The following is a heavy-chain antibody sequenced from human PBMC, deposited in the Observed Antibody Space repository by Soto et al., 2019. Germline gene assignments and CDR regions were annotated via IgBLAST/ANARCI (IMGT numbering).Heavy chain of an antibody. CDR1: GFSFSGFG. CDR2: ISYDGSHK. D-gene: IGHD3-10*01. J-gene: IGHJ5*02. Sequence: QVQLVESGGGVVQPGGSLRLSCAASGFSFSGFGLHWVRHTPGKGLEWLAVISYDGSHKLHADSVQGRFTISRDNSKNTLSLQMNSLRTEDTAMYDCAEDLGLDGSASYPYRCGQGTLVSVSS. CDR3: AEDLGLDGSASYPYR. V-gene: IGHV3-30*18.